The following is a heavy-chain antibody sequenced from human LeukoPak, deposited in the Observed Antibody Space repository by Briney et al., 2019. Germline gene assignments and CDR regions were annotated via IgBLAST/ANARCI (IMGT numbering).Heavy chain of an antibody. D-gene: IGHD1-26*01. CDR3: ARDLETIVGAATDY. Sequence: ASVKVSCKASGYTFTSYGISWVRQAPGQGLEWMGWISAYNGNTNYAQKLQGRVTMTTDTSTSTAYMELRSLRSDDTAVYHCARDLETIVGAATDYWGQGTLVTVSS. J-gene: IGHJ4*02. CDR1: GYTFTSYG. CDR2: ISAYNGNT. V-gene: IGHV1-18*01.